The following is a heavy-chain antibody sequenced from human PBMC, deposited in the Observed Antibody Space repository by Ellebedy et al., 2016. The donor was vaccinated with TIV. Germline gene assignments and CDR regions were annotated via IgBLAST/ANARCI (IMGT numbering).Heavy chain of an antibody. CDR1: VYTLTELS. V-gene: IGHV1-24*01. D-gene: IGHD2-15*01. J-gene: IGHJ6*02. CDR2: FATEDGET. Sequence: ASVKVSCKVSVYTLTELSMHWVRQPPGQGLQWMGGFATEDGETIYAQKFQGRVTMTEDTSIDTAYMELSSLRSEDTAVYYCASLGCTYYYYGMDVWGQGTTVTVSS. CDR3: ASLGCTYYYYGMDV.